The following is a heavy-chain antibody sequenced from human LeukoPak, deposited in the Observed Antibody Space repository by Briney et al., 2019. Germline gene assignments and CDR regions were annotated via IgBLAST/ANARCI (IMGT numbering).Heavy chain of an antibody. D-gene: IGHD5-12*01. Sequence: ASVKVSCKASGYTFTGYYIHWVRQAPGQGLEWMGWINPNSGNTNSAQKFQGRVTMTRDTSITTAYMELSWLRSDDTAVYYCARGYSGYDFAYWGQGTLVTVSS. CDR1: GYTFTGYY. CDR3: ARGYSGYDFAY. J-gene: IGHJ4*02. CDR2: INPNSGNT. V-gene: IGHV1-2*02.